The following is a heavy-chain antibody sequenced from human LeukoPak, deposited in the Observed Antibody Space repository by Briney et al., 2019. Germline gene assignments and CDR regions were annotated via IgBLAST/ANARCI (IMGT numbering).Heavy chain of an antibody. CDR1: GYTFTGYY. CDR3: ARAPERPVACKGMDV. Sequence: GASVKVSCKASGYTFTGYYMHWVRQAPGQGLEWMGWINPNSGGTNYAQKFQGRVTMTRDTSISTAYMELSRLRSDDTAVYYCARAPERPVACKGMDVWGQGTTVTVSS. V-gene: IGHV1-2*02. D-gene: IGHD6-19*01. CDR2: INPNSGGT. J-gene: IGHJ6*02.